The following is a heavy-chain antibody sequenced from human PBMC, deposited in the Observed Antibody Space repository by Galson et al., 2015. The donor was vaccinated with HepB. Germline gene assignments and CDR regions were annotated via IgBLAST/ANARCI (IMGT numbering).Heavy chain of an antibody. CDR3: ARDNAGGAFPVGISGY. V-gene: IGHV3-30-3*01. D-gene: IGHD3-16*01. CDR1: GFTFSSYA. J-gene: IGHJ4*02. CDR2: ISYDGSNK. Sequence: SLRLSCAASGFTFSSYAMHWVRQAPGKGLEWVAVISYDGSNKYHADSVKGRFTISRDNSKNTLYLQMNSLRAEDTAVYYCARDNAGGAFPVGISGYWGQGTLVTVSS.